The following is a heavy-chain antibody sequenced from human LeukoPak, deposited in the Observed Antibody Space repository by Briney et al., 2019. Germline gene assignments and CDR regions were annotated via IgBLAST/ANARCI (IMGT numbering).Heavy chain of an antibody. D-gene: IGHD3-10*01. CDR1: GGSISSYY. Sequence: SETLSLTCTVSGGSISSYYWSWIRQPPGKGLEWIGYIYYSGSTNYNPSLKSPVTISVATSKNHFSLKPSSVTAADTAVYHCARRVRGANDAFDIWGQGPKVTVPS. CDR2: IYYSGST. J-gene: IGHJ3*02. V-gene: IGHV4-59*01. CDR3: ARRVRGANDAFDI.